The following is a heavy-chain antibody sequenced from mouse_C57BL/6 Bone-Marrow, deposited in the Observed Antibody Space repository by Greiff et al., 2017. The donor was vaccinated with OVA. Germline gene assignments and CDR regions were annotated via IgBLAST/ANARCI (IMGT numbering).Heavy chain of an antibody. D-gene: IGHD1-1*01. CDR3: VRQGSSPAWFAY. Sequence: EVKVVESGGGLVQPKGSLTLSCAASGFSFNTYAMNWVRQAPGQGLEWVARIRSKSNNYATYYADSVKDRFTISRDDSESMLYLQMNNLKTEDTAMYYCVRQGSSPAWFAYWGQGTLVTVSA. V-gene: IGHV10-1*01. CDR2: IRSKSNNYAT. J-gene: IGHJ3*01. CDR1: GFSFNTYA.